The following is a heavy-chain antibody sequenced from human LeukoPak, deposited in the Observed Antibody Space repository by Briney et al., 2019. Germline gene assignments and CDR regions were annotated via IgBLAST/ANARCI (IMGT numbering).Heavy chain of an antibody. J-gene: IGHJ4*02. CDR2: IYYRGST. V-gene: IGHV4-59*01. CDR1: GGSISSYY. Sequence: SETLSLTCTVSGGSISSYYWSWIRQPPGKGLEWIGYIYYRGSTNYNPSLKSRVTISVDTSKNQFSLKLSSVTAADTAVYYCARDQGGYNPLYFDYWGQGTLVTVSS. CDR3: ARDQGGYNPLYFDY. D-gene: IGHD5-24*01.